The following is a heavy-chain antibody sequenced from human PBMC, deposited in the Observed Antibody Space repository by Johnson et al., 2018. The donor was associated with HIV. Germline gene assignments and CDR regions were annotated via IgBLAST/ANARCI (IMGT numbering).Heavy chain of an antibody. CDR1: GFTFDDYG. CDR3: ARERFSVLLTGYHAFDL. Sequence: VQLVESGGGVVRPGGSLRLSCAASGFTFDDYGMSWVRQVPGKGLEWDSGINWNGGNTGYAESVKGRFTISRDNSKKTLYLQMNSMRAEDTAVYYCARERFSVLLTGYHAFDLLGQGTMFAVSS. J-gene: IGHJ3*01. V-gene: IGHV3-20*04. D-gene: IGHD3-9*01. CDR2: INWNGGNT.